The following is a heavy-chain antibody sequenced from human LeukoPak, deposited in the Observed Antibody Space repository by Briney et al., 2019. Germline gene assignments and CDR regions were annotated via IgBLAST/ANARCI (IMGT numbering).Heavy chain of an antibody. J-gene: IGHJ4*02. V-gene: IGHV3-23*01. CDR2: ISGSGGST. CDR1: GFTFSSYA. CDR3: ASLFSGDFWVDY. D-gene: IGHD3-3*01. Sequence: PGGSLRLSCAASGFTFSSYAMSWVRQAPGKGLEWVSAISGSGGSTYYADSVKGRFTISRDNAKNSLYLQMNSLRAEDTAVYYCASLFSGDFWVDYWGQGTLVTVSS.